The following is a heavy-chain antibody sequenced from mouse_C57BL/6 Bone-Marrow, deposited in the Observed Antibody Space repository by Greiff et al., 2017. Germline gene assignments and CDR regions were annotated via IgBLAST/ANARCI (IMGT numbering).Heavy chain of an antibody. V-gene: IGHV5-15*01. CDR3: AGQDYGSSYDYAMDY. CDR2: ISNLAYSI. Sequence: DVQLQESGGGLVQPGGSLKLSCAASGFTFSDYGMAWVRQAPRKGPEWVAFISNLAYSIYYADTVTGRFTISRENAKNTLYLEMSSLRSEDTAMYYCAGQDYGSSYDYAMDYWGQGTSVTVSS. J-gene: IGHJ4*01. D-gene: IGHD1-1*01. CDR1: GFTFSDYG.